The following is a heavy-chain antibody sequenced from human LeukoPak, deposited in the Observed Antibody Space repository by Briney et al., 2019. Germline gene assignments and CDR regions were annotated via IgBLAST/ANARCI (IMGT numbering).Heavy chain of an antibody. Sequence: LVKVSCKASGGTFSSYAISWVRQAPGQGLEWMGGIIPIFGTANYAQKFQGRVTITADESTSTAYMELSSLRSEDTAVYYCASTYYYDSSGYYPYYFDYWGQGTLVTVSS. J-gene: IGHJ4*02. D-gene: IGHD3-22*01. CDR3: ASTYYYDSSGYYPYYFDY. V-gene: IGHV1-69*13. CDR2: IIPIFGTA. CDR1: GGTFSSYA.